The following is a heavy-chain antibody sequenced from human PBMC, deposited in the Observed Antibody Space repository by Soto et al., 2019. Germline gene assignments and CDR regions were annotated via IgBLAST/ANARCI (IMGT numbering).Heavy chain of an antibody. CDR3: AKDQCSSTSCYNLYYYYGMDV. D-gene: IGHD2-2*02. Sequence: VGSLRLSCAASGFTFSSYAMSWVRQAPGKGLEWVSAISGSGGSTYYADSVKGRFTISRDNSKNTLYLQMNSLRAEDTAVYYCAKDQCSSTSCYNLYYYYGMDVWGQGTTVTVSS. CDR2: ISGSGGST. V-gene: IGHV3-23*01. CDR1: GFTFSSYA. J-gene: IGHJ6*02.